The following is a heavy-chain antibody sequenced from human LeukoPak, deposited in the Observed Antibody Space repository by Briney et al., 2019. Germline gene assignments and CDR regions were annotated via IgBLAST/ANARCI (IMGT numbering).Heavy chain of an antibody. CDR1: GFTFSSYG. V-gene: IGHV3-33*01. CDR3: ARDLCSSTSCYLRTSGMDV. CDR2: IWYDGSNK. J-gene: IGHJ6*02. Sequence: GRSLRLSCAASGFTFSSYGMHWVRQAPGKGLEWVGVIWYDGSNKYYADSVKGRFTISRDNSKNTLYLQMNSLRAEDTAVYYCARDLCSSTSCYLRTSGMDVWGQGTTVTVSS. D-gene: IGHD2-2*01.